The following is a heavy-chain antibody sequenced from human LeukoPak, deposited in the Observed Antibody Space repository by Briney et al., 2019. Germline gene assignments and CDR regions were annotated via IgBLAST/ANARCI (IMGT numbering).Heavy chain of an antibody. Sequence: GGSLRLSCAASGFTVSSNYMSWVRQAPGKGLEWVSVIYSGGSTYYADPVKGRFTNSRDNSMNTLYLQMNSLRAEDTAVYYCAREKRWFGENIDAFDIWGQGTMVTVSS. CDR2: IYSGGST. J-gene: IGHJ3*02. CDR3: AREKRWFGENIDAFDI. CDR1: GFTVSSNY. D-gene: IGHD3-10*01. V-gene: IGHV3-66*01.